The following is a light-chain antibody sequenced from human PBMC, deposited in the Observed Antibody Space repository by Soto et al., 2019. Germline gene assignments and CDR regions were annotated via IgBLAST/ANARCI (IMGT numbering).Light chain of an antibody. V-gene: IGLV2-14*03. CDR2: DVS. J-gene: IGLJ2*01. CDR3: SSYTSSATLI. CDR1: SSDVGGYNS. Sequence: QSALTQPASVSGSPGQSITISCTGTSSDVGGYNSVSWYQRHPGKAPKLMIYDVSNRPSGVSDRFSGSKSGNTASLTISGLQAEDEADYFCSSYTSSATLIFGGGTKLTVL.